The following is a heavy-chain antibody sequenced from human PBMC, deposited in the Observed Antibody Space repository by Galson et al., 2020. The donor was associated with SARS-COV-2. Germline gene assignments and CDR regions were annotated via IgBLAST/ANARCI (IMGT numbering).Heavy chain of an antibody. D-gene: IGHD1-1*01. CDR2: ISSRGSSI. J-gene: IGHJ5*02. Sequence: TGGSLTLSCAASGFSFTTYGMNWVRQAPGRGLEWVSSISSRGSSIFYADSVRGRFTISRDNAKNSLYLQLNSLRVEDTAVYYCARDRVQGGGNNWFDPGGKGTLVTVS. V-gene: IGHV3-21*06. CDR3: ARDRVQGGGNNWFDP. CDR1: GFSFTTYG.